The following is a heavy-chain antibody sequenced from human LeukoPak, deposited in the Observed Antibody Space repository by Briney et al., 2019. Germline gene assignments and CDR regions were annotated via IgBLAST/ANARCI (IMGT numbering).Heavy chain of an antibody. CDR3: ARCGSYLTRADY. CDR1: GWSFSSYY. Sequence: SETLSLTCAVYGWSFSSYYLSWIRQPPGKGLEWMGDINHSGSTNYNPSLKSRVTISVDKSKHQFSLNLSCVTAADTAVYYCARCGSYLTRADYWGQGTLVNGSS. J-gene: IGHJ4*02. V-gene: IGHV4-34*01. CDR2: INHSGST. D-gene: IGHD1-26*01.